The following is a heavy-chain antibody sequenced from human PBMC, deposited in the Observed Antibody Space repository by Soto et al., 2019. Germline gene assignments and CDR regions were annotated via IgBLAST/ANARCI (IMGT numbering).Heavy chain of an antibody. CDR2: INHSGST. CDR1: GGSFSGYY. J-gene: IGHJ3*02. V-gene: IGHV4-34*01. D-gene: IGHD3-22*01. CDR3: ARGRHYYDSSGSKRAFDI. Sequence: SETLSLTCAVYGGSFSGYYWSWIRQPPGKGLEWIGEINHSGSTNYNPSLKSRVTISVDTSKNQFSLKLSSVTAADTAVYYCARGRHYYDSSGSKRAFDIWGQGTMVTVSS.